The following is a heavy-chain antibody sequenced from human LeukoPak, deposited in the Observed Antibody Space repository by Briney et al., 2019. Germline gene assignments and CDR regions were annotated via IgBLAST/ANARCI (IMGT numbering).Heavy chain of an antibody. V-gene: IGHV1-69*04. D-gene: IGHD2-2*01. CDR1: GGTFSSYA. J-gene: IGHJ4*02. CDR2: IIPILGIA. Sequence: SVKVSCKASGGTFSSYAISWVRQAPGQGLEWMGRIIPILGIANYAQKFQGRVTITADKSTSTAYMELSSLRSDDTAVYYCARDYCSGTSCYFDYWGQGTLVTVSS. CDR3: ARDYCSGTSCYFDY.